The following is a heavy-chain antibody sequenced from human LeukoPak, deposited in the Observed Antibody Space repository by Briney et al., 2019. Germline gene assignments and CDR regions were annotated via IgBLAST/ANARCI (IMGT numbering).Heavy chain of an antibody. CDR3: TRVGYIDEGIDY. J-gene: IGHJ4*02. Sequence: GGSLRLSCAASGFTFSTYTMSWVRQAPGKGLEWVANIKQDGSKKSYVDSVKGRFTISRDNAKNSLYLQMNSLRAEDTAIYYCTRVGYIDEGIDYWGQGTLVTVSS. V-gene: IGHV3-7*04. CDR1: GFTFSTYT. D-gene: IGHD5-24*01. CDR2: IKQDGSKK.